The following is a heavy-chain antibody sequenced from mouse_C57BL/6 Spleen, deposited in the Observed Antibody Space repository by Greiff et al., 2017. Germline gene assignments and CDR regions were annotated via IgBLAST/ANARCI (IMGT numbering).Heavy chain of an antibody. Sequence: EVQLVESGGGLVKPGGSLKLSCAASGFTFSSYAMSWVRQTPEKRLEWVATISDGGSYTYYPDNVKGRFTIARDNAKNNLYLQMSHLKSEDTAMYYCAREGVYYSNYVYFDYWGQGTTLTVSS. CDR1: GFTFSSYA. CDR3: AREGVYYSNYVYFDY. J-gene: IGHJ2*01. CDR2: ISDGGSYT. D-gene: IGHD2-5*01. V-gene: IGHV5-4*01.